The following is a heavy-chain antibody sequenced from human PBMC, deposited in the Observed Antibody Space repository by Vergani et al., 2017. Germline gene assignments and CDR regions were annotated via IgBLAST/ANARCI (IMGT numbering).Heavy chain of an antibody. Sequence: QVQLQESGPGLVRPSQTLSLTCTVPGGSISSGSYYWSWFRQPAGKGLEWIGRFYTGGGTSYNPPLKSRVTISVDTSKNQLSLQLSSVTAADTAVYYCARDPLYSTTWPFLLLDMDVWGQGTTVTVSS. CDR1: GGSISSGSYY. CDR3: ARDPLYSTTWPFLLLDMDV. V-gene: IGHV4-61*02. D-gene: IGHD6-13*01. J-gene: IGHJ6*02. CDR2: FYTGGGT.